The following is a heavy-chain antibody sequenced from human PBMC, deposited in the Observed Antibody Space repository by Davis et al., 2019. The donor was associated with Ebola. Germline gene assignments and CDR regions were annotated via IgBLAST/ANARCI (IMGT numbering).Heavy chain of an antibody. V-gene: IGHV1-18*01. CDR3: ARDLTVGANDY. Sequence: ASVKVSCKASGYTFTRYGISLVRQAPGQGVEWVGWISAYNGKTNYAQKLQGRVTMTTDTSTSTAYMELRSLRSDDTAVYYCARDLTVGANDYWGQGTLVTVSS. J-gene: IGHJ4*02. D-gene: IGHD1-26*01. CDR1: GYTFTRYG. CDR2: ISAYNGKT.